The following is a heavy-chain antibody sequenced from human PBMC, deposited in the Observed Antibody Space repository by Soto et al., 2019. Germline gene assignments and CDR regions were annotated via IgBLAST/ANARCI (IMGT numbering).Heavy chain of an antibody. CDR1: GFTFSGYA. V-gene: IGHV3-23*01. CDR3: AKDIQSGPMVRGVIWFAGDY. Sequence: EVLLLESGGGLVQPGGSLRLSCAVSGFTFSGYAMSWVRQAPGKGLEWVSAFSGSGGSTYYADSVKGRFTISRDNAKNSLYLQMNSLRAEDTALYYCAKDIQSGPMVRGVIWFAGDYWGQGTLVTVSS. CDR2: FSGSGGST. J-gene: IGHJ4*02. D-gene: IGHD3-10*01.